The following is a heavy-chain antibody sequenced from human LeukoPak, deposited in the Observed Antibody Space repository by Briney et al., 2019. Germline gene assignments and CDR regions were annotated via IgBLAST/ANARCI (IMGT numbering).Heavy chain of an antibody. Sequence: PGGSLRLSCAASGFTFSSYAMSWVRQAPGKGLEWVSTISGSGVSTYSADSVRGRFTISRDNSRNTLYLQMNSLRAEDTAVYYCAKDLGSWASDWYFDLWGRGTLVTVSS. CDR1: GFTFSSYA. D-gene: IGHD6-13*01. V-gene: IGHV3-23*01. CDR3: AKDLGSWASDWYFDL. J-gene: IGHJ2*01. CDR2: ISGSGVST.